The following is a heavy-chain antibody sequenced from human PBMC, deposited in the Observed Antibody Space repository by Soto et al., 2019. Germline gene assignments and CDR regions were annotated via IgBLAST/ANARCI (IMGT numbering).Heavy chain of an antibody. Sequence: QVQLQESGPGLVKASQTLSLTCTVSGGSISSGGYYWSWLRQHPGKGLEWIGYIYNSGSTYYNPSLKSGVTLSADTYKNQFPLKLSSVTAADPAVYCCARDPAPWGQGTLVTVSS. CDR1: GGSISSGGYY. V-gene: IGHV4-31*03. J-gene: IGHJ5*02. CDR3: ARDPAP. CDR2: IYNSGST.